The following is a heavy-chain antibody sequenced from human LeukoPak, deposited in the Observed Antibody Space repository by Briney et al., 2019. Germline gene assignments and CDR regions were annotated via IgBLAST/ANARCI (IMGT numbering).Heavy chain of an antibody. D-gene: IGHD1-20*01. J-gene: IGHJ3*02. Sequence: PSETLSLTCTVSGGSISSSNYYWDWIRPPPGKGLEWIGSIYYGGSTYYNPSLKSRLTISVDTSKNQFSLKLSSVTAAATAVYYCARRGSSIIVTGGAFDIWGQGTMVTVSS. V-gene: IGHV4-39*01. CDR2: IYYGGST. CDR3: ARRGSSIIVTGGAFDI. CDR1: GGSISSSNYY.